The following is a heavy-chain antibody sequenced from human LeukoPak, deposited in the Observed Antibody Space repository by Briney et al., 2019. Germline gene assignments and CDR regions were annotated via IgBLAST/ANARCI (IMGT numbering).Heavy chain of an antibody. CDR2: IYYSGST. V-gene: IGHV4-59*01. CDR1: GVSITSYY. J-gene: IGHJ4*02. D-gene: IGHD3-22*01. CDR3: AAGFADSSGYLLSYFDY. Sequence: SETLSLTCTVSGVSITSYYWRWVRQPPGKGLEWIGSIYYSGSTNYSPSLKSRVTISIDTSKNQFSLKLTSVTAADTLVYYCAAGFADSSGYLLSYFDYWGQGTLVTVSS.